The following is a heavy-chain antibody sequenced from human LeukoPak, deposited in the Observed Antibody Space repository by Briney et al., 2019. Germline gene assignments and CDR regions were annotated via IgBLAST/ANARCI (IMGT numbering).Heavy chain of an antibody. Sequence: PSETLSLTCTVSGGSISSYYWSWIRQPPGKGLEWIGYIYYSGSTNYNPSLKSRVTISVDTSKNQFSLKLSSVTAADTAVYYCARVGGEQWPLIYWGQGTLVTVSS. CDR1: GGSISSYY. V-gene: IGHV4-59*01. J-gene: IGHJ4*02. CDR2: IYYSGST. D-gene: IGHD6-19*01. CDR3: ARVGGEQWPLIY.